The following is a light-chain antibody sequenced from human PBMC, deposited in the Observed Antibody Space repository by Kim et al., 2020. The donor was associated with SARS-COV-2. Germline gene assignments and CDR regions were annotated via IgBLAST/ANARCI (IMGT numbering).Light chain of an antibody. V-gene: IGLV6-57*03. J-gene: IGLJ2*01. CDR2: EDD. CDR3: QSYNRDNVL. CDR1: SGSIDANY. Sequence: GKQVTISCTRSSGSIDANYVQWYQQPPGGVPTTVIYEDDQRPSGVSDRFSGSIDNSSNSASLTISGLRTEDEADYYCQSYNRDNVLFGGGTQLTVL.